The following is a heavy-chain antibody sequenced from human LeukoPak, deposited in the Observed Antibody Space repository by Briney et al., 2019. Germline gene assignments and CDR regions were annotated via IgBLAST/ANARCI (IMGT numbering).Heavy chain of an antibody. CDR2: ISGSGGST. CDR3: ASISYYYGSGSREYYFDY. V-gene: IGHV3-23*01. CDR1: GFTFSSYG. Sequence: GSLRLSCAASGFTFSSYGMSWVRQAPGKGLEWVSAISGSGGSTYYADSVKGRFTISRDDSKNTLYLQMNSLRAEDTAVYYCASISYYYGSGSREYYFDYWGQGTLVTVSS. D-gene: IGHD3-10*01. J-gene: IGHJ4*02.